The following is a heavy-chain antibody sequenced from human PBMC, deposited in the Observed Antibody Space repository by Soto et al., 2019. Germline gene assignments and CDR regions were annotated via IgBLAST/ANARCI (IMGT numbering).Heavy chain of an antibody. J-gene: IGHJ6*03. CDR3: ARGNVLRSYYYYMDV. D-gene: IGHD3-3*01. CDR2: MNPNSGNT. V-gene: IGHV1-8*01. CDR1: GYTFTSYD. Sequence: ASVKVSCKTSGYTFTSYDINWVRQATGQGLEWMGWMNPNSGNTGYAQKFQGRVTMTRNTSISTAYMELGSLRSEGTAVYYCARGNVLRSYYYYMDVWGKGTTVTVSS.